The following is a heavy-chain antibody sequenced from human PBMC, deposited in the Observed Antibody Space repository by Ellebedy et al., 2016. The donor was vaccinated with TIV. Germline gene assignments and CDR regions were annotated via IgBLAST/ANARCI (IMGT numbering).Heavy chain of an antibody. D-gene: IGHD2-2*01. CDR1: GYTFTSYG. V-gene: IGHV1-18*01. Sequence: ASVKVSCKASGYTFTSYGISWVRQAPGQGLEWMGWISAYNGNTNYAQKLQGRVTMTTDTSTSTAYMELRSLRSDDTAVYYCARDHCSSTSCYVGGGSPGQEFDYWGQGTLVTVSS. CDR3: ARDHCSSTSCYVGGGSPGQEFDY. J-gene: IGHJ4*02. CDR2: ISAYNGNT.